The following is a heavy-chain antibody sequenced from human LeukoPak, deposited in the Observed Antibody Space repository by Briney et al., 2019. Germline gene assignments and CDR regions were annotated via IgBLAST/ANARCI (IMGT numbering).Heavy chain of an antibody. D-gene: IGHD5-18*01. Sequence: GGSLTLSCAASGFTFSSYEMNWVRLAPGKGLEWVSYISNSGTAIYYADSVKGRFTISRDNAKSSLYLQMNSLRAEDTAVYYCARAGYSMDTEYFQHWGQGTLVTVSS. V-gene: IGHV3-48*03. CDR2: ISNSGTAI. CDR3: ARAGYSMDTEYFQH. CDR1: GFTFSSYE. J-gene: IGHJ1*01.